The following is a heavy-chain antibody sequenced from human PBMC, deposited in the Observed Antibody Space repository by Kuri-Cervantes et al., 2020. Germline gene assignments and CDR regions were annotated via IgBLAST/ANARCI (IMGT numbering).Heavy chain of an antibody. J-gene: IGHJ4*02. Sequence: GESLKISCAASGFTFNYYWMTWVRQAPGKGLEWVANIKHDGSEKYYVDSVKGRFTISRDNAKNSLDLQMNSLRAEDTAVYYCARSMVGTQDYWGQGTLVTVSS. CDR2: IKHDGSEK. CDR1: GFTFNYYW. CDR3: ARSMVGTQDY. V-gene: IGHV3-7*01. D-gene: IGHD1-26*01.